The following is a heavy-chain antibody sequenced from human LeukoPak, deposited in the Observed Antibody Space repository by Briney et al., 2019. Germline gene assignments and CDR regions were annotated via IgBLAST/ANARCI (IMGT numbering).Heavy chain of an antibody. J-gene: IGHJ2*01. Sequence: PGGSLRLSCAASGFTVSSYYMTWVRQAPGKGLVWVSRIKSDGSSTSSADSVKGRFTISRDNAKNTLYLQMNSLRVEDTAVYYCAREDYDDNGWYFDLWGRGTLVTVSS. V-gene: IGHV3-74*01. D-gene: IGHD4-17*01. CDR3: AREDYDDNGWYFDL. CDR2: IKSDGSST. CDR1: GFTVSSYY.